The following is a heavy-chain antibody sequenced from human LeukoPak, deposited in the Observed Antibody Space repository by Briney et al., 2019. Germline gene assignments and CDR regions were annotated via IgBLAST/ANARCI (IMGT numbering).Heavy chain of an antibody. D-gene: IGHD3/OR15-3a*01. V-gene: IGHV1-2*02. CDR2: INPNTGVT. CDR3: ARDSGGTDAVFPRLDYYFDL. CDR1: GHTFTGYY. Sequence: ASVKVSCKPSGHTFTGYYLHWVRQAPGQGLEWMGWINPNTGVTMYAQDFQGRVTMTRDTSISTAYMELSRLRHDDTALYYCARDSGGTDAVFPRLDYYFDLWGRGTLVTVSS. J-gene: IGHJ2*01.